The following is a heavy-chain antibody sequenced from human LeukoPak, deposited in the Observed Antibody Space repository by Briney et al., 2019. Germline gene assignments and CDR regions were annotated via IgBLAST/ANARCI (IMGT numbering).Heavy chain of an antibody. CDR2: IKYDGSHK. J-gene: IGHJ4*02. Sequence: GGSLRLSCVASGFSFSSYWMAWVRQAPGKGLEWVANIKYDGSHKYYVNSVKGRFTISRDNAKNSVYLQMNSLRVDDTAVYFCASSHDSSGNDWGQGTMVTVSS. D-gene: IGHD3-22*01. CDR1: GFSFSSYW. V-gene: IGHV3-7*01. CDR3: ASSHDSSGND.